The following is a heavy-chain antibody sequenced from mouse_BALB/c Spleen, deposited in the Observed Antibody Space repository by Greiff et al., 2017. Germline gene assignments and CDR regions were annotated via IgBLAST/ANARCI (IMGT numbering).Heavy chain of an antibody. CDR3: ARGNYGSPHYYAMDY. D-gene: IGHD1-1*01. Sequence: EVKLMESGGGLVKPGGSLKLSCAASGFTFSSYAMSWVRQTPEKRLEWVASISSGGSTYYPDSVKGRFTISRDNARNILYLQMSSLRSEDTAMYYCARGNYGSPHYYAMDYWGQGASVTVSS. J-gene: IGHJ4*01. CDR2: ISSGGST. V-gene: IGHV5-6-5*01. CDR1: GFTFSSYA.